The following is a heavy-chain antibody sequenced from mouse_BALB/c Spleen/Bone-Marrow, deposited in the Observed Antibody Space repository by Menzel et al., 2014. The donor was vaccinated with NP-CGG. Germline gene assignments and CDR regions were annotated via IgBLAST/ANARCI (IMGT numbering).Heavy chain of an antibody. Sequence: VQLQESGAELVKPGAPVKLSCKASGYTFTGYWMNWVKQRPGRGLEWIGRIDPSDSETHYNQKFKDKATLTVDKSSSTAYIQVSSLTSEDSAVYHCARALGDGYYYAMDYWGQGTSVTVSS. CDR3: ARALGDGYYYAMDY. CDR1: GYTFTGYW. V-gene: IGHV1-69*02. J-gene: IGHJ4*01. CDR2: IDPSDSET. D-gene: IGHD2-3*01.